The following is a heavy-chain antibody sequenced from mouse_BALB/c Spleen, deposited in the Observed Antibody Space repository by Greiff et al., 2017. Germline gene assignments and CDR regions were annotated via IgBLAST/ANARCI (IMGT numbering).Heavy chain of an antibody. J-gene: IGHJ2*01. Sequence: VQLQQSGAELVRPGASVKLSCKASGFNIKDYYMHWVKQRPEQGLEWIGLIDPENGNTIYDPKFQGKASITADTSSNTAYLQLSSLTSEDTAVYYCANRRDFDYWGQGTTVTVSS. V-gene: IGHV14-1*02. CDR3: ANRRDFDY. CDR1: GFNIKDYY. CDR2: IDPENGNT.